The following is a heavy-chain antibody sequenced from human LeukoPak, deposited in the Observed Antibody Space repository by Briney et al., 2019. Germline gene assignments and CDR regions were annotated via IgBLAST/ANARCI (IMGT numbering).Heavy chain of an antibody. J-gene: IGHJ4*01. CDR1: GGTFSSYA. V-gene: IGHV1-69*01. CDR3: ARSSSSWYYFDY. D-gene: IGHD6-13*01. Sequence: ASVKVSCKASGGTFSSYAISWVRQAPGQGPEWMGGIIPIFGTANYAQKFQGRVTITADESTSTAYMELSSLRSEDTAVYYCARSSSSWYYFDYWGQGTLVTVSS. CDR2: IIPIFGTA.